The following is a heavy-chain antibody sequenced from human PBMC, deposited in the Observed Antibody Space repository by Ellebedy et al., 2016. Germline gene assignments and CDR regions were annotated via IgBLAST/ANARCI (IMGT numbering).Heavy chain of an antibody. CDR3: TTGGSSSYQRGYFDY. J-gene: IGHJ4*02. Sequence: GGSLRLSCAASGFTFSSYGMHWVRQAPGKGLEWVGRIKSKTDGGTTDYAAPVKGRFTISRDDSKNTLYLQMNSLKTEDTAVYYCTTGGSSSYQRGYFDYWGQGTLVTVSS. CDR2: IKSKTDGGTT. CDR1: GFTFSSYG. V-gene: IGHV3-15*01. D-gene: IGHD6-6*01.